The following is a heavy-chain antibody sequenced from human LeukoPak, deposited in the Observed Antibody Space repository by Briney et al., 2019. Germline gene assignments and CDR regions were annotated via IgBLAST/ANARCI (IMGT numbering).Heavy chain of an antibody. CDR1: GFTFSSYS. CDR3: ARVLSRGADY. D-gene: IGHD2-15*01. V-gene: IGHV3-21*01. Sequence: GGSLRLSCAASGFTFSSYSMNWVRQAPGKGLEWVSSISGSSTYIYYADSVQGRFTISSDYAKNSLYLQMKSLRAEDTAVYYCARVLSRGADYWGQGTLVTVSS. J-gene: IGHJ4*02. CDR2: ISGSSTYI.